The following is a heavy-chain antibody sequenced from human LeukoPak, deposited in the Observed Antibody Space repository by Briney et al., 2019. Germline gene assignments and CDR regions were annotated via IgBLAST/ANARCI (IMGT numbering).Heavy chain of an antibody. Sequence: KPGGSLRLSCAASGFTFSSYSMNWVRQAPGKGLEWVSSISSSSSYIYYADSVKGRFTISRDNAKNSLYLQMNSLRAEDTAVYYCARDSCITIFGVVITYYYMDVWGKGTTVTVSS. V-gene: IGHV3-21*01. CDR3: ARDSCITIFGVVITYYYMDV. J-gene: IGHJ6*03. D-gene: IGHD3-3*01. CDR1: GFTFSSYS. CDR2: ISSSSSYI.